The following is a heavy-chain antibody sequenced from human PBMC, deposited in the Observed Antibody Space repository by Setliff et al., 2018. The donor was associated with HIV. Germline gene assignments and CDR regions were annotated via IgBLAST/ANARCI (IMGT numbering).Heavy chain of an antibody. J-gene: IGHJ4*02. CDR2: IHHSGGT. CDR3: ARLPDINSWPFDY. V-gene: IGHV4-59*11. D-gene: IGHD6-13*01. CDR1: GGSISGHY. Sequence: ASETLSLTCTVSGGSISGHYWTWIRQPPGKGLEWIGYIHHSGGTQYNPSLMSRLTMSVDSSKNQFSLSLSSVTAADTAVYYCARLPDINSWPFDYWARGTLVTVSS.